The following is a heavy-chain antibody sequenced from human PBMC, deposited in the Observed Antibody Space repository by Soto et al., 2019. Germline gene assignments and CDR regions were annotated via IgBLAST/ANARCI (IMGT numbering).Heavy chain of an antibody. D-gene: IGHD3-22*01. V-gene: IGHV1-69*06. CDR2: IIPIFGTA. CDR1: GGTFSSYA. CDR3: ARDDNHGMDV. Sequence: ASVKVSCKASGGTFSSYAISWVRQAPGQGLEWMGGIIPIFGTANYAQKFQGRVAITADKSTSTAYMELSSLRSEDTAVYYCARDDNHGMDVWGQGTTVTVSS. J-gene: IGHJ6*02.